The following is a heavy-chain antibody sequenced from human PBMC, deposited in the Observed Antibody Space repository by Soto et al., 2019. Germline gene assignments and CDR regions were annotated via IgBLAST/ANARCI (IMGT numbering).Heavy chain of an antibody. J-gene: IGHJ6*02. CDR3: AREARITGTTVSPHGMDV. Sequence: PGGSLRLSCAASGFTFSSYDMHWVRQATGKGLEWVSAIGTAGDTYYPGSVKGRFTISRENAKNSLYLQMNSLRAGDTAVYYCAREARITGTTVSPHGMDVWGQGTTVTVSS. D-gene: IGHD1-7*01. CDR1: GFTFSSYD. V-gene: IGHV3-13*01. CDR2: IGTAGDT.